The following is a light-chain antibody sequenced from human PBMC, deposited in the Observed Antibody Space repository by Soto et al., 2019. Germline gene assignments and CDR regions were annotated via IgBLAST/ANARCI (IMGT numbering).Light chain of an antibody. J-gene: IGLJ1*01. CDR3: GTWHSSLNAYV. CDR1: SSNIGSYY. Sequence: QSVLTQPPSVSAAPGQKVTISCSGSSSNIGSYYVSWYQHLPGTAPKALIYDNNKRPSGIPDRFSGSRSGTSATLGITGLQTGDEADHYCGTWHSSLNAYVFGTGTKVTVL. CDR2: DNN. V-gene: IGLV1-51*01.